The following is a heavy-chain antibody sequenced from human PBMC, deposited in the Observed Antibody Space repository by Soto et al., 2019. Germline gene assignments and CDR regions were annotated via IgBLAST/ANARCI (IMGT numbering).Heavy chain of an antibody. D-gene: IGHD3-22*01. CDR2: INPGTGRT. Sequence: QVQLVQSGAEVRKPGASVKVSCKASGYTFKSHYIHWLRQAPGQGLEWLGVINPGTGRTTYAQRXXXXXXXXXXXXXXXXXXXXXXXXXXDTAVYYCAREIVVVGGDYYRGMDVWGQGTT. V-gene: IGHV1-46*02. CDR1: GYTFKSHY. CDR3: AREIVVVGGDYYRGMDV. J-gene: IGHJ6*02.